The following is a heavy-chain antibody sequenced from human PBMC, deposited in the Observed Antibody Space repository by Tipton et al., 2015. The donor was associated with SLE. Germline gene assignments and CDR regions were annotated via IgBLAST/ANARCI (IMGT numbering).Heavy chain of an antibody. CDR3: ARGGDRDHGDYVEHSLDY. D-gene: IGHD4-17*01. Sequence: TLSLTCTVSGDSISTYYGSWIRQPPGKGLEWIGYIYYSGSTDYNPSLKSRVTISVDTSKNQFSLRLHSVASADTAVYYCARGGDRDHGDYVEHSLDYWGQGTLVTVSS. V-gene: IGHV4-59*01. J-gene: IGHJ4*02. CDR2: IYYSGST. CDR1: GDSISTYY.